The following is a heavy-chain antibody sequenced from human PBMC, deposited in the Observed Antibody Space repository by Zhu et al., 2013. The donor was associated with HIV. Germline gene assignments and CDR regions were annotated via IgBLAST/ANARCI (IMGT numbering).Heavy chain of an antibody. D-gene: IGHD5-12*01. CDR3: ARGSFIKMATIEPAGRGYNWFDP. V-gene: IGHV4-34*01. CDR2: INHSGST. CDR1: GGSFSGYY. J-gene: IGHJ5*02. Sequence: QVQLQQWGAGLLKPSETLSLTCAVYGGSFSGYYWSWIRQPPGKGLEWIGEINHSGSTNYNPSLKSRVTISVDTSKNQFSLKLSSVTAADTAVYYCARGSFIKMATIEPAGRGYNWFDPWGQGTLGHRLL.